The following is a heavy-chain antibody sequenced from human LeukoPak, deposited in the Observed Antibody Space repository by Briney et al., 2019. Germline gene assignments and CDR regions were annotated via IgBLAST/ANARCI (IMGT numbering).Heavy chain of an antibody. D-gene: IGHD4-17*01. J-gene: IGHJ6*02. CDR1: GFTVSSNY. V-gene: IGHV3-53*01. Sequence: GGSLRLSCAASGFTVSSNYMSWVRQAPGKGLEWVSVFYSGGSTYYADSVKGRFTISRDNSKNTLYLQMNSLRAEDTAVYYCARYYGDYGIYYCGMDVWGQGTTVTVSS. CDR2: FYSGGST. CDR3: ARYYGDYGIYYCGMDV.